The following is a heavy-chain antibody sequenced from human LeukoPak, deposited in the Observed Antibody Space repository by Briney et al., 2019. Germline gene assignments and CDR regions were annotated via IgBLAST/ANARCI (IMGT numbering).Heavy chain of an antibody. V-gene: IGHV4-39*07. Sequence: PPETLSLTCTVSGGSISSNNYYWGWIRQPPGKGLEWIGSIYYSGSTYYNPSLKSRVTISVDTSKNQFSLKLSSVTAADTAVYYCARGGSYGRFDYWGQGTLVTVSS. J-gene: IGHJ4*02. CDR2: IYYSGST. D-gene: IGHD4-17*01. CDR3: ARGGSYGRFDY. CDR1: GGSISSNNYY.